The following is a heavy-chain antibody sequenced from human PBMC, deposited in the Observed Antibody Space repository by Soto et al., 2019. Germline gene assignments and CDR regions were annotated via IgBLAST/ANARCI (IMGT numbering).Heavy chain of an antibody. CDR1: GFTFSSYA. V-gene: IGHV3-23*01. CDR2: ISGSGGST. J-gene: IGHJ6*02. Sequence: EVQLLESGGGLVQPGGSLRLSCAASGFTFSSYAMSWVRQAPGKGLEWVSAISGSGGSTYYADSVKGRFTISRDNSKNTLNLQMNSLRAEDTAVYYCAKDRGYYYGMDVWGQGTTVTVSS. CDR3: AKDRGYYYGMDV.